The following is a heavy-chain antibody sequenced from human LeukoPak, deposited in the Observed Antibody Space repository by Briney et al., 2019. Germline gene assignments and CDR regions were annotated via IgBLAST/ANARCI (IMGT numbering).Heavy chain of an antibody. Sequence: PSETLSLTCNVSGGSISSYSWSWIRQPPGKGLEWIGYISYSGNTNYNPSLMRRVTISVDTSKSQISLNLTSVTAADTAVYFCARHSGYSSGPDFDYWGQGTLVTVSS. D-gene: IGHD6-19*01. CDR3: ARHSGYSSGPDFDY. CDR2: ISYSGNT. CDR1: GGSISSYS. V-gene: IGHV4-59*08. J-gene: IGHJ4*02.